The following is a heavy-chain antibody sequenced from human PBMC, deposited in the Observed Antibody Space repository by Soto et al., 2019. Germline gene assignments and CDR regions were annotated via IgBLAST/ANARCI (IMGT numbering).Heavy chain of an antibody. CDR3: ATGGPAGDFDY. J-gene: IGHJ4*02. Sequence: ASVKVSCKVSGYTLNELSIHWVRQAPGKGLEWMGGFDPEDGETVYAQKFQGRVTMTEDTSTDTANMELSRLTSEDTAVYYCATGGPAGDFDYWGQGTLVTVSS. CDR2: FDPEDGET. CDR1: GYTLNELS. D-gene: IGHD3-10*01. V-gene: IGHV1-24*01.